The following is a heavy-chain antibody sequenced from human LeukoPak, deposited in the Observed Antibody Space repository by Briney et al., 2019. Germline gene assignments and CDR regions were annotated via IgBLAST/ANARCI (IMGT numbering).Heavy chain of an antibody. V-gene: IGHV1-2*02. D-gene: IGHD6-19*01. CDR3: ARENPGYSSGWYDY. Sequence: ASVKVSCKASGYTFTGYYMHWVRQGPGQGLEWMGWINPNSGGTNYAQKFQGRVTMTRDTSISTAYMELSRLRSDDTAVYYCARENPGYSSGWYDYWGQGTLVTVSS. J-gene: IGHJ4*02. CDR2: INPNSGGT. CDR1: GYTFTGYY.